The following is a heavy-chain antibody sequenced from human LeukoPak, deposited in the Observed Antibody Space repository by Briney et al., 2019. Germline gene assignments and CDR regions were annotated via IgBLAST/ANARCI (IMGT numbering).Heavy chain of an antibody. D-gene: IGHD6-19*01. J-gene: IGHJ4*02. CDR3: ASRARYSSGWYPSSFDY. CDR1: GGSISSYY. V-gene: IGHV4-59*08. CDR2: IYYSGST. Sequence: SETLSLTCTVSGGSISSYYWSWIQQPPGKGLEWIGYIYYSGSTNYNPSLKSRVTISVDTSKNQFSLKLSSVTAADTAVYYCASRARYSSGWYPSSFDYWGQGTLITVSS.